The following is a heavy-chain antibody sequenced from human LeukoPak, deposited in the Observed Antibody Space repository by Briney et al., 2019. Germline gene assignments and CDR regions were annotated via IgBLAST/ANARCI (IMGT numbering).Heavy chain of an antibody. Sequence: GGSLRLSRAASGFTVSSNYMSWVRQAPGKGLEWVSVIYSGGSTYYADSVKGRFTISRDNSKNTLYLQMNSLRAEDTAVYYCALVGATRGFDYWGQGTLVTVSS. D-gene: IGHD1-26*01. V-gene: IGHV3-53*01. CDR1: GFTVSSNY. CDR2: IYSGGST. CDR3: ALVGATRGFDY. J-gene: IGHJ4*02.